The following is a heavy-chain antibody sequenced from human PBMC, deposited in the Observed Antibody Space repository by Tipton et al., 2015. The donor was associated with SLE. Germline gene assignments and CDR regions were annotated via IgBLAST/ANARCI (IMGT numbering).Heavy chain of an antibody. CDR1: GGSISSYY. J-gene: IGHJ3*01. Sequence: TLSLTCTVSGGSISSYYWSWIRQPPGKGLEWIGHIFTSGTANYNPSLKSRVTISVDTSKNQFSLKLSSMTAADTAVYYCATNWNWGQGTMVTVSS. D-gene: IGHD1-1*01. CDR3: ATNWN. CDR2: IFTSGTA. V-gene: IGHV4-4*08.